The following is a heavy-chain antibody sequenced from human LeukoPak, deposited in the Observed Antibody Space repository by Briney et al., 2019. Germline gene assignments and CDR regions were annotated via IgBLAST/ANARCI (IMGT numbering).Heavy chain of an antibody. D-gene: IGHD6-13*01. CDR3: ARDGLAAAGRGGDY. J-gene: IGHJ4*02. V-gene: IGHV4-4*07. CDR1: GVSINGYY. Sequence: SETLSLTCNVSGVSINGYYWNWIRQPAGKGLEWIGRIYSSGSTNYNPSLKSRVTMSVDTSKNHFSLNLTSVTAADTAVYYCARDGLAAAGRGGDYWGQGTLVTVSS. CDR2: IYSSGST.